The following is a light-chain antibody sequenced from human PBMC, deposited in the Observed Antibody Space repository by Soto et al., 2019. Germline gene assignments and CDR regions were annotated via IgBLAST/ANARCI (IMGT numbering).Light chain of an antibody. CDR2: ASS. CDR1: QSISTF. Sequence: DIQMTQSPSSLSAYVGDRVTITCRASQSISTFVNWYSQKGGKAPKILIHASSTLQSGVPSRFSGTGSGTDFTPTISDLQPEDCATDYCQQTYSNRLSFGGGTKVDIK. V-gene: IGKV1-39*01. CDR3: QQTYSNRLS. J-gene: IGKJ4*01.